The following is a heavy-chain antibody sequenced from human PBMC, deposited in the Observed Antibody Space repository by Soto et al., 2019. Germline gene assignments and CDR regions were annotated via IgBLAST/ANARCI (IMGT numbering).Heavy chain of an antibody. CDR3: ARKGIAYCGGDCYSDWFDP. D-gene: IGHD2-21*02. CDR2: IYHSGST. CDR1: GGSISSSNW. V-gene: IGHV4-4*02. J-gene: IGHJ5*02. Sequence: SETLSLTCAVSGGSISSSNWWSWVRQPPGKGLEWIGEIYHSGSTNYNPSLKSRVTISVDKSKNQFSLKLSSVTAADTAVYYCARKGIAYCGGDCYSDWFDPWGQGTLVTVSS.